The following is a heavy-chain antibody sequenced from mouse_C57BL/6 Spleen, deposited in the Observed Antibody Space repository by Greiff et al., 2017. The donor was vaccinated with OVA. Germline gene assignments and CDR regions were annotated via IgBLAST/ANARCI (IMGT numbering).Heavy chain of an antibody. J-gene: IGHJ4*01. CDR3: TRYYYGSSYAMDY. V-gene: IGHV1-5*01. Sequence: VQLQQSGTVLARPGASVKMSCKTSGYTFTSYWMHWVKQRPGQGLEWIGAINPGNSDTSYNQKFKGKAKLTAVTSASTAYMELSCLTNEDSAVYYCTRYYYGSSYAMDYWGQGTSVTVSS. D-gene: IGHD1-1*01. CDR1: GYTFTSYW. CDR2: INPGNSDT.